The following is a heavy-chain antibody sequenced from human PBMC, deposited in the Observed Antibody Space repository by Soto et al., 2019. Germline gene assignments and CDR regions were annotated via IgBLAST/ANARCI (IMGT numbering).Heavy chain of an antibody. CDR3: ARDRYYDFWSGYPSKSSYYGMDV. Sequence: ASVKVSCKASGYTFTSYGISWVRQAPGQGLEWKGRISAYNGNTNYAQKIQGRVNMTKDTSTSTAYMELRSLRSNDTVVYYCARDRYYDFWSGYPSKSSYYGMDVWGQGTTVTVSS. CDR1: GYTFTSYG. D-gene: IGHD3-3*01. J-gene: IGHJ6*02. CDR2: ISAYNGNT. V-gene: IGHV1-18*01.